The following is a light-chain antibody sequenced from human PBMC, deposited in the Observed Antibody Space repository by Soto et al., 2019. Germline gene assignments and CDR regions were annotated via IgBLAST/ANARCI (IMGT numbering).Light chain of an antibody. CDR1: TSDIGDYKY. Sequence: QSALTQPASVSGSPGQSVTISCTATTSDIGDYKYVSWFQQYPGKVPKLIIYEVNDRPSGVSNRFSASKSGNTASLTISGLQAEDEADYYCSSYTRQSTYVFGTGTKLTVL. V-gene: IGLV2-14*03. J-gene: IGLJ1*01. CDR3: SSYTRQSTYV. CDR2: EVN.